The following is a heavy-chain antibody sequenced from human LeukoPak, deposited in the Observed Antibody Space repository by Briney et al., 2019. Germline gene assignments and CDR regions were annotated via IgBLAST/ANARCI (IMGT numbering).Heavy chain of an antibody. Sequence: GGSLRLSCAASGFTFSSYAMSWVRQAPGKGLEWVSTISRSGGSTYYAGSVKGRFTTSRDNSKNTLYLQMNSLRAEDTAVYYCAKMGGYCSGSSCYSSDYWGQGTLVTVSS. CDR1: GFTFSSYA. J-gene: IGHJ4*02. D-gene: IGHD2-15*01. CDR3: AKMGGYCSGSSCYSSDY. V-gene: IGHV3-23*01. CDR2: ISRSGGST.